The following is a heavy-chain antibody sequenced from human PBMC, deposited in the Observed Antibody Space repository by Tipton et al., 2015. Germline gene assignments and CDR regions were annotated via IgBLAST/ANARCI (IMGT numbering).Heavy chain of an antibody. J-gene: IGHJ4*02. CDR1: GGPLRGYY. V-gene: IGHV4-34*01. Sequence: TLSLTCAVYGGPLRGYYWSWIRQPPGKGLEWIGEIYHDGGTDCNPSLKSRVTMSIDTSKNQFSLKLNSVTAADTAMYYCARDGSALDSWGQGTLVTVSS. CDR3: ARDGSALDS. CDR2: IYHDGGT. D-gene: IGHD2-2*01.